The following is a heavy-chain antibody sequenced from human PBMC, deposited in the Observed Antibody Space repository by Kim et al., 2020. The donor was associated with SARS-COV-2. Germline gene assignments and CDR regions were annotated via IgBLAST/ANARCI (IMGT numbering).Heavy chain of an antibody. CDR2: ISSSSSYI. Sequence: GGSLRLSCAASGFTFSSYSMNWVRQAPGKGLEWVSSISSSSSYIYYADSVKGRFTISRDNAKNSLYLQMNSLRAEDTAVYYCARDNYSGYDYVWLGQVDYWGQGTLVTVSS. V-gene: IGHV3-21*01. J-gene: IGHJ4*02. CDR1: GFTFSSYS. D-gene: IGHD5-12*01. CDR3: ARDNYSGYDYVWLGQVDY.